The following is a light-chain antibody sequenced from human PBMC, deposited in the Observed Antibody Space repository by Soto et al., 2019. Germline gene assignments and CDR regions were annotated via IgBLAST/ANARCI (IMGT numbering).Light chain of an antibody. J-gene: IGKJ3*01. Sequence: DIVLTQSPATLSLSPGEGATLSCRASQSVNTYLAWYQQKSGQAPRLLIYDTSNRATGIPARFSGTGSGTDFTPAISSLEPEDFAVYYCQQRSNWPHTCGPGTKVDIK. CDR2: DTS. CDR3: QQRSNWPHT. CDR1: QSVNTY. V-gene: IGKV3-11*01.